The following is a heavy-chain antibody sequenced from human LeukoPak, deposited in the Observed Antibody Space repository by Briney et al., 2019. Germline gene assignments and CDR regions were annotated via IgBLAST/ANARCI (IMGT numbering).Heavy chain of an antibody. D-gene: IGHD3-10*01. V-gene: IGHV1-2*02. CDR3: ARAEDFITMVRGVVRGVPDY. Sequence: GASVKVSCKASGFTFTDYYMHWVRHAPGQGLEWMGWINPNSGGTNYAQKFQGRVSMTRDTSIRTAYMELSSLRSDDTAVYYCARAEDFITMVRGVVRGVPDYWGQGTLVTVSS. CDR2: INPNSGGT. J-gene: IGHJ4*02. CDR1: GFTFTDYY.